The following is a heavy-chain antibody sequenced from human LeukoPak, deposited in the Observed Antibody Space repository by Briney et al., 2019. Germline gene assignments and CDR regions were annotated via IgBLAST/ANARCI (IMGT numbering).Heavy chain of an antibody. V-gene: IGHV1-2*02. CDR1: GLTFTDHY. CDR2: INGKRGDT. CDR3: ARDHDWGVDY. Sequence: ASAKVSCKASGLTFTDHYMHWVRQAPGQGLEWMGWINGKRGDTNYAQNFQDRVTMTRDTSTSTVYMELSRLTVDDTAVYYCARDHDWGVDYWGQGTLVTVSS. J-gene: IGHJ4*02. D-gene: IGHD7-27*01.